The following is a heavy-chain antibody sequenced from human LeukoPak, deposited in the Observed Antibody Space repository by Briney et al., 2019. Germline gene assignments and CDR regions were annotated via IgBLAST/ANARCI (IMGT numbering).Heavy chain of an antibody. V-gene: IGHV4-38-2*02. Sequence: PSETLSLTCTVSGYSISSGHHWGWIRQPPGKGLEWIGSIYHDGSTYYNPSLKSRVTISVDTSKNQFSLRLSSVTAADTAIYYCARGLWGIWPEGAFDNWGQGILVTVSS. D-gene: IGHD4/OR15-4a*01. CDR3: ARGLWGIWPEGAFDN. J-gene: IGHJ4*02. CDR2: IYHDGST. CDR1: GYSISSGHH.